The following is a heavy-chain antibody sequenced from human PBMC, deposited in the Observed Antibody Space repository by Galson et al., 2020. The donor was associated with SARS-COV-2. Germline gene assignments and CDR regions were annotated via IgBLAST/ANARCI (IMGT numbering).Heavy chain of an antibody. J-gene: IGHJ4*02. CDR2: LYCDDDK. Sequence: SGPTLVKPTQTLTLTCTFSGFSLSTSGVGVGWIRQPPGKALEWLALLYCDDDKRYNPSLKIRLNITKDTSKNQVVLTMTNMDPVDTATYYCAHRRALAELDYWGQGTLVTVSS. CDR1: GFSLSTSGVG. CDR3: AHRRALAELDY. V-gene: IGHV2-5*02.